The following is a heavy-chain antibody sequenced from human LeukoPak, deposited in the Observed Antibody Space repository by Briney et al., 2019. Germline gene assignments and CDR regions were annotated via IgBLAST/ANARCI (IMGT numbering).Heavy chain of an antibody. CDR1: GYSFTNYW. D-gene: IGHD5-12*01. J-gene: IGHJ4*02. Sequence: GESLKISFKGSGYSFTNYWIGWVRQMPGKGLEWMGIIYPGDSDTRYSPSFQGQVTISADKSINTAYLQWSSLKASDAAMYFCARRYSGYDYYFDYWGQGTLVTVSS. CDR2: IYPGDSDT. V-gene: IGHV5-51*01. CDR3: ARRYSGYDYYFDY.